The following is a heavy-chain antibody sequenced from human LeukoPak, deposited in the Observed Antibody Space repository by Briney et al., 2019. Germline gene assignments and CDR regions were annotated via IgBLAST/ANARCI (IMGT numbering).Heavy chain of an antibody. CDR2: IWYDGSNK. CDR3: AVARRNHVYGDWGWFDS. J-gene: IGHJ5*01. V-gene: IGHV3-33*01. CDR1: GFTFSSYG. Sequence: PGGSLRLSCAASGFTFSSYGMHWVRQAPGKGLEWVAVIWYDGSNKYYVDSVKGRFTISRDNSKNTLYLQMNSLRAEDTAVYYCAVARRNHVYGDWGWFDSWGQGTLVTVSS. D-gene: IGHD4-17*01.